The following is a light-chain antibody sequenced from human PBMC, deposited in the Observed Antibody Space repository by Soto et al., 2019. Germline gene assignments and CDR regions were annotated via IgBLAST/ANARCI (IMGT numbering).Light chain of an antibody. CDR2: WAP. Sequence: DIVMTQSPDSLAVSLGERATINCKSSQSVLYSSNNKNYLAWYQQRPGQPPKLLIYWAPTRESVVPDRFSGSGSGTEFTITITSLQAEDVAVYYCQQYESTPPTFGQGTKLEIK. V-gene: IGKV4-1*01. CDR3: QQYESTPPT. CDR1: QSVLYSSNNKNY. J-gene: IGKJ2*01.